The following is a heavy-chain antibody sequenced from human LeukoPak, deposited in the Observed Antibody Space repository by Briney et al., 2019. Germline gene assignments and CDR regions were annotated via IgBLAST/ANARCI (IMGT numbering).Heavy chain of an antibody. Sequence: ASVKVSCKASGYIFTNYGFSWVRQAPGQGLQWMGWINGYNGYTNYAQKFQGRVTMTTDTSTSTAYMELRRLTSDDTAVYYCAIHLYYDLTTGIHHWGQGTLVTVSS. CDR2: INGYNGYT. V-gene: IGHV1-18*01. CDR3: AIHLYYDLTTGIHH. J-gene: IGHJ1*01. CDR1: GYIFTNYG. D-gene: IGHD3-22*01.